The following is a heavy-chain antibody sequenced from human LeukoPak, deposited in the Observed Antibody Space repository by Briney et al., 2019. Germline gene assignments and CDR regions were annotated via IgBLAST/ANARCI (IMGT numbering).Heavy chain of an antibody. V-gene: IGHV3-53*01. CDR3: AATRITIFGVVSGAFDI. D-gene: IGHD3-3*01. CDR2: IYSGGST. Sequence: GGSLRLSCAASGFTFSSYWMHWVRQAPGKGLEWVSVIYSGGSTYYADSVKGRFTISRDNSKNTLYLQMNSLRAEDTAVYYCAATRITIFGVVSGAFDIWGQGTMVTVSS. J-gene: IGHJ3*02. CDR1: GFTFSSYW.